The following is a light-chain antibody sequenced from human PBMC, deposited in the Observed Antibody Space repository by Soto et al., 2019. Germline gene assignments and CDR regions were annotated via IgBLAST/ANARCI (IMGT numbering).Light chain of an antibody. J-gene: IGKJ5*01. Sequence: EIVLTQSPATLSLSPGSRSTLSWRGSQSVSSYLAWYQQKPGQAPRIVIFDASTRATGIPERFSGCGSGTHFTLTITSLEPEDFAVYYCQEYDGAPPVTFGLGTRLEIK. CDR3: QEYDGAPPVT. V-gene: IGKV3-11*01. CDR2: DAS. CDR1: QSVSSY.